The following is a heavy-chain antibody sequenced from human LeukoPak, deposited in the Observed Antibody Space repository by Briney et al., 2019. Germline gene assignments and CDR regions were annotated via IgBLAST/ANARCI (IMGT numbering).Heavy chain of an antibody. V-gene: IGHV3-11*01. CDR3: ARDRVPSHYYDRNHFDY. CDR2: ISSSGSTI. J-gene: IGHJ4*02. CDR1: GFTSSDYY. Sequence: GGSLRLSCAASGFTSSDYYMSWIRQAPGKGLEWVSYISSSGSTIYYADSVKGRFTISRDNAKNSLYLQMNSLRAEDTAVYYCARDRVPSHYYDRNHFDYWGQGTLVTVSS. D-gene: IGHD3-22*01.